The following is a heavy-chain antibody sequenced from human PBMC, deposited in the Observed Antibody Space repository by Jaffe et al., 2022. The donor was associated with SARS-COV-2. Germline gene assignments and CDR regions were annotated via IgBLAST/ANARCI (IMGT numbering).Heavy chain of an antibody. Sequence: QVQLVESGGGVVQPGRSLRLSCAASGFTFSSYGMHWVRQAPGKGLEWVAVIWYDGSNKYYADSVKGRFTISRDNSKNTLYLQMNSLRAEDTAVYYCARRGNYGPEPGYGMDVWGQGTTVTVSS. J-gene: IGHJ6*02. CDR3: ARRGNYGPEPGYGMDV. V-gene: IGHV3-33*01. D-gene: IGHD4-4*01. CDR1: GFTFSSYG. CDR2: IWYDGSNK.